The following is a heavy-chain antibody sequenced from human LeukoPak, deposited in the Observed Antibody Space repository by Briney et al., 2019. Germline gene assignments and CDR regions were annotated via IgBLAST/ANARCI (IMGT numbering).Heavy chain of an antibody. J-gene: IGHJ4*02. V-gene: IGHV1-69*13. Sequence: SVKVSCKASGYTFTGYYMHWVRQAPGQGLEWMGGIIPIFGTANYAQKFQGRVTITADESTSTAYMELSSLRSEDTAVYYCARVLIPGSRLRFGDYWGQGTLVTVSS. CDR2: IIPIFGTA. D-gene: IGHD5-12*01. CDR1: GYTFTGYY. CDR3: ARVLIPGSRLRFGDY.